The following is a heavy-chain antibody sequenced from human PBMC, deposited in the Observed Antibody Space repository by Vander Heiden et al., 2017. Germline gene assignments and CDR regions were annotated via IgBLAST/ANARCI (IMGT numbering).Heavy chain of an antibody. D-gene: IGHD2-2*02. J-gene: IGHJ5*02. V-gene: IGHV3-21*01. CDR1: ALPFSRYS. Sequence: EVRLAESRGGLATAGESLRLSCAASALPFSRYSMNWVRQAPGEGLEWVSSMSSSSSYIYYADSVKGRFTISRDNAKNSLYLQMNSLRAEDTAVYYCARGVVVPAALPFDPWGQGTLVTVSS. CDR3: ARGVVVPAALPFDP. CDR2: MSSSSSYI.